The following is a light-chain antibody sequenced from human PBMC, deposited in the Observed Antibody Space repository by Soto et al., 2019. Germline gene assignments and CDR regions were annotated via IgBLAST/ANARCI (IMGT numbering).Light chain of an antibody. CDR3: SSYTTRSTLV. CDR2: EVS. CDR1: NSDIGAYNF. V-gene: IGLV2-14*01. Sequence: QSALTQPASVSGSPGQSITISCAGTNSDIGAYNFVSWYQQHPGKAPKLIIYEVSHRPSGISNRFSGSKSGNTASLTISGLQPDDESDYYCSSYTTRSTLVFGGGTKVTVL. J-gene: IGLJ6*01.